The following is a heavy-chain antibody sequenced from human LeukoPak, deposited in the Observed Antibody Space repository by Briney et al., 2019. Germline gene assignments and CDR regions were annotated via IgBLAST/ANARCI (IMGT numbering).Heavy chain of an antibody. CDR3: ARGDEADY. Sequence: PSETLSLTCTVSGGSITSHCWSWIRQPPGKGLEWIGYMYYYGRTNYNPSLKSRVTISLDTSKKQFSLRLSSVTAADTAVYYCARGDEADYWGQGTLVTVSS. CDR1: GGSITSHC. J-gene: IGHJ4*02. V-gene: IGHV4-59*11. CDR2: MYYYGRT.